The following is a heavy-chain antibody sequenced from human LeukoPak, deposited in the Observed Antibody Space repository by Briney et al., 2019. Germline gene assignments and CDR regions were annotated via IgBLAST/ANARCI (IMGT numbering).Heavy chain of an antibody. D-gene: IGHD2-21*01. Sequence: ASVKVSCKASGYTFTAYYIHWVRQAPGQGPEWMGWINDKSGDTKSAQKFQGRVTMTRDTSISTAYMELSSLTSDDTALYYCAREYCSGDWYSAGFDSWGQGTLVTVSS. CDR1: GYTFTAYY. V-gene: IGHV1-2*02. CDR3: AREYCSGDWYSAGFDS. J-gene: IGHJ4*02. CDR2: INDKSGDT.